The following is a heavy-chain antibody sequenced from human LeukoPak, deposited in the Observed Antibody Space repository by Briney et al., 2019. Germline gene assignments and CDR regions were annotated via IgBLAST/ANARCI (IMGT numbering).Heavy chain of an antibody. D-gene: IGHD3-10*01. CDR2: INHSGST. CDR3: ARGFVGGWWFGESTFHYYGMDV. Sequence: SETLSLTCAVYGGSFSGYYWSWIRQPPGKGLEWIGEINHSGSTNYNPSLKSRVTISVDTSKNQFSLKLSSVTAADTAVYYCARGFVGGWWFGESTFHYYGMDVWGQGTTVTVSS. CDR1: GGSFSGYY. J-gene: IGHJ6*02. V-gene: IGHV4-34*01.